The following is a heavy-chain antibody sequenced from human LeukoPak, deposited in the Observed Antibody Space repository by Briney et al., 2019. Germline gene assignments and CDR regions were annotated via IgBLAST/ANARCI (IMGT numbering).Heavy chain of an antibody. CDR2: TSSSDAGT. CDR1: GFPLSSYA. Sequence: PGGSLRLSCAAFGFPLSSYAMSWVRQAPGKGLEWVSATSSSDAGTYHADSVRGRFTISRDNSKNTLYLQMNSLRAEDTAVYYCARGDSHVTPGVYWGQGTLVTVSS. CDR3: ARGDSHVTPGVY. J-gene: IGHJ4*02. D-gene: IGHD4-23*01. V-gene: IGHV3-23*01.